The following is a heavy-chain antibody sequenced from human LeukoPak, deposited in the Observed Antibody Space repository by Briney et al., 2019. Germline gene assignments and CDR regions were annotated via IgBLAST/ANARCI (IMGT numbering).Heavy chain of an antibody. Sequence: SETLSLTCTVSGGSISSYYWSWIRQPPGKGLEWIGYIYYSGSTNYNPSLKSRVTISVDKSKNQFSLKLSSVTAADTAVYYCARYSIRDGYIIWGQGTLVTVSS. CDR2: IYYSGST. CDR3: ARYSIRDGYII. D-gene: IGHD5-24*01. V-gene: IGHV4-59*12. J-gene: IGHJ4*02. CDR1: GGSISSYY.